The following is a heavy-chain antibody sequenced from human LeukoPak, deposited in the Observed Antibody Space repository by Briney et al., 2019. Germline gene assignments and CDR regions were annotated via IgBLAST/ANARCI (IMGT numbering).Heavy chain of an antibody. Sequence: GRSLRLSCAASGFTFDDYAMHWVRHAPGKGLEWVSGISWNSGSIGYADSVKGRFTISRDNAKNSLYLQMNSLRAEDTALYYCAKSDSSSWYLPFDYWGQGTLVTVSS. CDR2: ISWNSGSI. J-gene: IGHJ4*02. CDR3: AKSDSSSWYLPFDY. D-gene: IGHD6-13*01. V-gene: IGHV3-9*01. CDR1: GFTFDDYA.